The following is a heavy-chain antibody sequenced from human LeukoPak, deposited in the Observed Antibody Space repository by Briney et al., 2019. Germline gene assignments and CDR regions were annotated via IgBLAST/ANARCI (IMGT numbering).Heavy chain of an antibody. J-gene: IGHJ4*02. CDR2: FYVGGAT. V-gene: IGHV3-53*01. Sequence: GGSLRLSCAVSGFSVTNNYMSRVRQAPGKGLEWVSVFYVGGATYYADSVKGRFTISRDNSKNTMYLQMNSLTAEDTAVYYCAKRDASGWYYFDYWGQGTLVTVSS. CDR1: GFSVTNNY. CDR3: AKRDASGWYYFDY. D-gene: IGHD6-19*01.